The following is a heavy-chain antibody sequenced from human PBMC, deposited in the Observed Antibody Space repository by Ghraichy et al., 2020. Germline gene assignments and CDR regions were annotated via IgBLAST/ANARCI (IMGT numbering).Heavy chain of an antibody. CDR2: ISGSGGST. CDR3: AKEGYCSSTSCYGWFDP. D-gene: IGHD2-2*01. V-gene: IGHV3-23*01. Sequence: GGSLRLSCAASGFTFSSYAMSWVRQAPGKGLEWVSAISGSGGSTYYADSVKGRFTISRDNSKNTLYLQMNSLRAEDTAVYYCAKEGYCSSTSCYGWFDPWGQGTLVTVSS. J-gene: IGHJ5*02. CDR1: GFTFSSYA.